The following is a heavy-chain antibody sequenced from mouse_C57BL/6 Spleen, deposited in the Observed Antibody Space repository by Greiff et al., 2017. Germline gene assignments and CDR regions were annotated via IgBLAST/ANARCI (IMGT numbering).Heavy chain of an antibody. D-gene: IGHD2-1*01. V-gene: IGHV1-22*01. CDR2: INPNNGGT. Sequence: EVQLQQSGPELVKPGASVKLSCKASGYSFTNYNMHWVKQSHVKSLQWIGYINPNNGGTSYNQKFKGKATLTLNKSYNPAYMTLRSLTTEDSAVYYCARSDDGNYEFAYWGQGTLVTVSA. CDR1: GYSFTNYN. J-gene: IGHJ3*01. CDR3: ARSDDGNYEFAY.